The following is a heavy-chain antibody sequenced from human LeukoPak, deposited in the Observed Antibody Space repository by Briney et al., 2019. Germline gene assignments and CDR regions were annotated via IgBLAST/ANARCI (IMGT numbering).Heavy chain of an antibody. CDR2: ITNEGSDT. CDR1: GRTFSHHW. D-gene: IGHD6-13*01. CDR3: ASNAAAHQDRVSLAY. V-gene: IGHV3-74*03. J-gene: IGHJ4*02. Sequence: PGGSLRLSCVVSGRTFSHHWMHWVGQVAGKGLVWVAHITNEGSDTQYVDSVKGRFTISRDNSKTSVYLHMNRLRAEDPGVYSCASNAAAHQDRVSLAYWGQGTLVTASS.